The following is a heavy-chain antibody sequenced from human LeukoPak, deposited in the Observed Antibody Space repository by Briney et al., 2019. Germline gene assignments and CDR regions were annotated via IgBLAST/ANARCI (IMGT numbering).Heavy chain of an antibody. CDR1: GFTFSTYW. V-gene: IGHV3-7*01. Sequence: GGSLRLSCGASGFTFSTYWMSWVRQAPGKGLEWVANIKQDGSEKYYVDSVKGRFTISRDNAKNSLYLQMNSLRAEDTAVYYCAKLWFGELLFYYYYMDVWGKGTTVTVSS. J-gene: IGHJ6*03. D-gene: IGHD3-10*01. CDR3: AKLWFGELLFYYYYMDV. CDR2: IKQDGSEK.